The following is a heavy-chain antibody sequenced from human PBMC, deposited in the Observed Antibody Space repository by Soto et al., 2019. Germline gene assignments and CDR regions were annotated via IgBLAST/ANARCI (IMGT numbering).Heavy chain of an antibody. V-gene: IGHV3-21*01. CDR2: ISSSSSYI. Sequence: EVQLVESGGGLVKPGGSLRLSCAASGFTFSSYSMNWVRQAPGKGLEWVSSISSSSSYIYYADSVKGRFTISRDNAKNSLYLQMNSLRAEDTAVYYCARDSGRGQLAPLFGYWCQGTLVTVSS. D-gene: IGHD1-26*01. CDR1: GFTFSSYS. CDR3: ARDSGRGQLAPLFGY. J-gene: IGHJ4*02.